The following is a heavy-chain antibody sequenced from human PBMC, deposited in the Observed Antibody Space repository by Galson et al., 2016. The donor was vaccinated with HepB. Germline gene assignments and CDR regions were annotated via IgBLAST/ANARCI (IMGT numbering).Heavy chain of an antibody. J-gene: IGHJ4*02. CDR3: AKNDILAGYSAFDY. Sequence: SLRLSCAASGSTFSSYAMHWVRQAPGKGLEWVAVISYDGSHKYYAASVKGRFTISRDNSKNTLSLQMNSLRAEDTAVYYCAKNDILAGYSAFDYWGQGTLVTVSS. D-gene: IGHD3-9*01. CDR2: ISYDGSHK. CDR1: GSTFSSYA. V-gene: IGHV3-30*18.